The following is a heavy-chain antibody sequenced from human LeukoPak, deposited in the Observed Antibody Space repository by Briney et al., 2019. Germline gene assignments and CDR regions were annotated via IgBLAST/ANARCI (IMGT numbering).Heavy chain of an antibody. D-gene: IGHD5-24*01. CDR1: GFTFRSYW. Sequence: GGSLRLSCEASGFTFRSYWMHWVRQAPGKGLEWVANIKQDGSEKYYVDSVKGRFTISRDNAKNSLYLQMNRLRADDTAVYYCARERWLQLSSVWDYWGQGTQVTVSS. CDR3: ARERWLQLSSVWDY. CDR2: IKQDGSEK. V-gene: IGHV3-7*01. J-gene: IGHJ4*02.